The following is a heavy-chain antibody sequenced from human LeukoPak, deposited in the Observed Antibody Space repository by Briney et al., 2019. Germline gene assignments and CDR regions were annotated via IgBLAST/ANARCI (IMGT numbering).Heavy chain of an antibody. J-gene: IGHJ4*02. CDR3: ASGSSLDGSSGWPTHYY. CDR1: GYTFSGSY. D-gene: IGHD6-19*01. CDR2: INPNSGVT. V-gene: IGHV1-2*02. Sequence: GASVKVSCKASGYTFSGSYMHWVRQAPGQGLEWMGWINPNSGVTHYAQKFQGRVTVTRDTSIGTAYMELNRLTSDDTAVYHCASGSSLDGSSGWPTHYYWGQGTLVTVSS.